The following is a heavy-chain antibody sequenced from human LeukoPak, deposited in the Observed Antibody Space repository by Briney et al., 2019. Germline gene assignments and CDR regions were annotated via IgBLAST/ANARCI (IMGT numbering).Heavy chain of an antibody. CDR3: AKAPEEQSLVLYYYYYMDV. D-gene: IGHD6-19*01. CDR2: ISGSGGST. Sequence: QTGGSLRLSCAASGLTFSSYAMSWVRQAPGKGLEWVSAISGSGGSTYYADSVKGRFTISRDNSKNTLYLQMNSLRAEDTAVYYCAKAPEEQSLVLYYYYYMDVWGKGTTVTVSS. V-gene: IGHV3-23*01. J-gene: IGHJ6*03. CDR1: GLTFSSYA.